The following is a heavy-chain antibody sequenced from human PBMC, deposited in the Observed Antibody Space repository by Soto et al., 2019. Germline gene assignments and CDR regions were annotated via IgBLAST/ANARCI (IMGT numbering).Heavy chain of an antibody. V-gene: IGHV3-49*03. D-gene: IGHD2-2*01. CDR2: IRSKAYGGTT. Sequence: GGSLRLSCTASGFTFGDYAMSWFRQAPGKGLEGVGFIRSKAYGGTTEYAASVKGRFTISRDDSKSIAYLQMNSLKTEDTAVYYCTRDQGIVVVPDACIKIGRDNYYYYGTDVWGQGTPVTVSS. CDR1: GFTFGDYA. J-gene: IGHJ6*02. CDR3: TRDQGIVVVPDACIKIGRDNYYYYGTDV.